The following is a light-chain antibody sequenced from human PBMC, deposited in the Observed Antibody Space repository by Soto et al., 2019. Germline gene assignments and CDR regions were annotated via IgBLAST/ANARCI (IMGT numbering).Light chain of an antibody. CDR2: GAS. J-gene: IGKJ1*01. V-gene: IGKV3-20*01. CDR3: QQYDNSFRT. CDR1: QSIRSNH. Sequence: EIVLTQSPGTLSLSPGERATLSCRASQSIRSNHLAWYQQKPGQAPRLLIYGASSRATGIPDRFSGSGFGTDFIFSISSLDPEDFAVYHCQQYDNSFRTFVQGTKVDIK.